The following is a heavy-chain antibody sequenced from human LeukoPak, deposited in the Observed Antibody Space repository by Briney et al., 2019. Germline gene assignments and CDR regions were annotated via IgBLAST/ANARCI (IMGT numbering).Heavy chain of an antibody. CDR1: GGSISSGSYY. Sequence: SQTLSLTCTGSGGSISSGSYYWSWIRQPAGKGLEWIGRIYTSGSTNYNPSLKSRVTISVDTSKNQFSLKLSSVTAADTAVYYCASTVSYQSFDYWGQGTLVTVSS. D-gene: IGHD2-2*01. J-gene: IGHJ4*02. V-gene: IGHV4-61*02. CDR2: IYTSGST. CDR3: ASTVSYQSFDY.